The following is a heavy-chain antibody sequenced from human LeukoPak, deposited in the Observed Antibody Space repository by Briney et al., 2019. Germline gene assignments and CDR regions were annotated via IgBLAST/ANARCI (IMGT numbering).Heavy chain of an antibody. J-gene: IGHJ3*02. D-gene: IGHD5-12*01. CDR3: ARSAEWLRNAFDI. CDR2: MHNSGSS. CDR1: GASTSHFY. V-gene: IGHV4-59*01. Sequence: PSETLSLSCTVSGASTSHFYWNWIREPPGRGLEWIGYMHNSGSSNHNPSLKSRVTISIDTSKNQFSLQLTSVTAADAAIYYCARSAEWLRNAFDIWGQGTMVSVSS.